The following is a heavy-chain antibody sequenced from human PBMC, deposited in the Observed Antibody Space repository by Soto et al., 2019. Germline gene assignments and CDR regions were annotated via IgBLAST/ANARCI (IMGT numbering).Heavy chain of an antibody. Sequence: YLRLSCTASGFTFSDHGMHWVRQAPGKGLEWVSSISGSVGSTFYADSVKGRFTISRDNSMNTLYLQMNSLRAEDTAVYYCAKDRTIASRNFDS. D-gene: IGHD6-6*01. J-gene: IGHJ4*01. CDR1: GFTFSDHG. CDR3: AKDRTIASRNFDS. V-gene: IGHV3-23*01. CDR2: ISGSVGST.